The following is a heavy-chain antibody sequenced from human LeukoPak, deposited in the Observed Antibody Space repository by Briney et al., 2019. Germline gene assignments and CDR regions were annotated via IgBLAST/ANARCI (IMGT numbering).Heavy chain of an antibody. J-gene: IGHJ4*02. D-gene: IGHD6-13*01. V-gene: IGHV3-11*06. Sequence: GGSLRLSCAASGFTFSDYYMSWIRQAPGKGLEWVSYISSSSSYTNYADSVKGRFTISRGNAKNSLYLQMNSLRAEDTAVYYCARVYSSSFVSVWGQGTLVTVSS. CDR3: ARVYSSSFVSV. CDR2: ISSSSSYT. CDR1: GFTFSDYY.